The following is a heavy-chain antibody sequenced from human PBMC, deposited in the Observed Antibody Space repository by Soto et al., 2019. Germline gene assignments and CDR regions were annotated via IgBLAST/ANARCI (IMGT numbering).Heavy chain of an antibody. CDR2: IYYSGST. J-gene: IGHJ6*03. D-gene: IGHD5-12*01. CDR3: ARDMDSGYDLRLSGFYYYYMDV. CDR1: GGSISSYY. Sequence: PSETLSLTCTVSGGSISSYYWSWIRQPPGKGLEWIGYIYYSGSTNYNPSLKSRVTISVDTSKNQFSLKLSSVTAADTAVYYCARDMDSGYDLRLSGFYYYYMDVWGKGTTVTVSS. V-gene: IGHV4-59*01.